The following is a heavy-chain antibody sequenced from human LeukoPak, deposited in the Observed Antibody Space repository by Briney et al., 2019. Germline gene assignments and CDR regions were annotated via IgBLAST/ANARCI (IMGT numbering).Heavy chain of an antibody. CDR3: ATRGSGASAFDY. D-gene: IGHD1-26*01. CDR1: GGSISTYY. V-gene: IGHV4-4*07. J-gene: IGHJ4*02. Sequence: SETLSLTCTVSGGSISTYYWSWIRQPAGKGLEWIGRIYTSGSTNYNPSLKSRVTMSLDTSKNHFSLNLGSVTAADTAVYYCATRGSGASAFDYWGQGALVTVSS. CDR2: IYTSGST.